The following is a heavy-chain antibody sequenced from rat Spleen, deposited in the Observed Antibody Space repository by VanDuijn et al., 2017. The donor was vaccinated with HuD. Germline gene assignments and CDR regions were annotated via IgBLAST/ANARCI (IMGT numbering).Heavy chain of an antibody. V-gene: IGHV2-13*01. CDR3: TRETTGVTPLIDY. Sequence: QVQLKESGPGLVQPSQTLSLTCTVSGFSLISYAVNWVRQPPGKGLEWMGGIWGDGSTNYNSALKSRLSISRDTSKSQVFLKMTSLQTDDTGTYYCTRETTGVTPLIDYWGQGVMVTVSS. CDR2: IWGDGST. J-gene: IGHJ2*01. CDR1: GFSLISYA. D-gene: IGHD1-4*01.